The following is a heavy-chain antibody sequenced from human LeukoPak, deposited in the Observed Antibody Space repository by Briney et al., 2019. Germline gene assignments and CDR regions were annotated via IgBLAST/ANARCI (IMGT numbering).Heavy chain of an antibody. CDR3: AKGARGYYDFSDLRPLDVFNI. CDR2: ISGSGFDT. V-gene: IGHV3-23*01. J-gene: IGHJ3*02. D-gene: IGHD3/OR15-3a*01. CDR1: GFTFSNYA. Sequence: GGSLRLSCAASGFTFSNYAISWVRQAPGKGLEWVSSISGSGFDTYYAESVKGRFTISKDNSKNTLYLQMNSLRAEDTAVYYCAKGARGYYDFSDLRPLDVFNIWGKGTMVTVSS.